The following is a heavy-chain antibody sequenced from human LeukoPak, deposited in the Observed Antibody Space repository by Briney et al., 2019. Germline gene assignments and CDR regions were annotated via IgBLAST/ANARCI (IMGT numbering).Heavy chain of an antibody. D-gene: IGHD4-23*01. Sequence: ASVKVSCKASGYSFTSYYIHWVRQAPGQGLESMGIINPGGGSTSYAQKFQDRVTMTRDTSTSTVYMELNSLRSEDTAVCYCAKDLRWDHPGLDPWGQGTLVIVSS. J-gene: IGHJ5*02. CDR1: GYSFTSYY. CDR3: AKDLRWDHPGLDP. V-gene: IGHV1-46*01. CDR2: INPGGGST.